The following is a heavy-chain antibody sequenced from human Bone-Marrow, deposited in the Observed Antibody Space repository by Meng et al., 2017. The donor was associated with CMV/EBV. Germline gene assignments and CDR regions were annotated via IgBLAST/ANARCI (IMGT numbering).Heavy chain of an antibody. D-gene: IGHD6-13*01. CDR3: ARGPIAARHFDY. CDR2: IYYSGST. J-gene: IGHJ4*02. CDR1: GGSISSYY. V-gene: IGHV4-59*12. Sequence: SETLSLTCTVSGGSISSYYWNWIRQPPGKGLEWIGYIYYSGSTNYSPSLKSRVTISVDTSKNQFSLKLSSVTAADTAVYYCARGPIAARHFDYWGQGTLVTVSS.